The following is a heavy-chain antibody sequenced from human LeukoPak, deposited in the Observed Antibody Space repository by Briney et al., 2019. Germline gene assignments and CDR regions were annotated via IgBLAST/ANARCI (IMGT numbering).Heavy chain of an antibody. CDR3: ARSIVGDAFDI. J-gene: IGHJ3*02. D-gene: IGHD2-15*01. CDR2: ISSSSSTI. Sequence: GGSLRLSCAAPGFTFSSYSMNWVRQAPGKGLEWVSYISSSSSTIYYADSVKGRFTISRDNAKNSLYLQMNSLRAEDTAVYYCARSIVGDAFDIWGQGTMVTVSS. V-gene: IGHV3-48*04. CDR1: GFTFSSYS.